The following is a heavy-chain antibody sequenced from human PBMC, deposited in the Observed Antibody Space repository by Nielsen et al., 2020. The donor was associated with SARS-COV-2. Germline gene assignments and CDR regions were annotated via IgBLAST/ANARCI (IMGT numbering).Heavy chain of an antibody. CDR2: IWYDGSSK. V-gene: IGHV3-33*01. Sequence: GESLKISCAASGFTFSSYAMHWVRQAPGKGLEWVAVIWYDGSSKYYADSVTDRFIISRDNSKYTLYLEMNSLRAEDTAVYYCARDGSSSYYYYYYYGMDVWGQGTTVTVSS. D-gene: IGHD6-6*01. CDR1: GFTFSSYA. CDR3: ARDGSSSYYYYYYYGMDV. J-gene: IGHJ6*02.